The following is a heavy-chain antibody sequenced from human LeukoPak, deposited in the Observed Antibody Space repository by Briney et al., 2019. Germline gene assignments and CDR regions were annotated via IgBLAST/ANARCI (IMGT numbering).Heavy chain of an antibody. J-gene: IGHJ5*02. D-gene: IGHD3-3*01. CDR3: ARVSEYYDFWSGYCNWFDP. CDR1: GYTFTSYA. Sequence: ASVKVSCKASGYTFTSYAMNWVRQAPGQGLDWMGWINTNTGNPTYAQGFTGRFVFSLDTSVSTAYLQISSLKAEDTAVYYCARVSEYYDFWSGYCNWFDPWGQGTLVTVSS. V-gene: IGHV7-4-1*02. CDR2: INTNTGNP.